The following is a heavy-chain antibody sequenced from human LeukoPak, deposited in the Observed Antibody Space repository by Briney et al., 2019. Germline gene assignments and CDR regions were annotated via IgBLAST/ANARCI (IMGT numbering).Heavy chain of an antibody. CDR2: INPKSGAA. CDR1: GYTFTDYY. J-gene: IGHJ4*02. CDR3: ARGAEAETSPLDF. V-gene: IGHV1-2*02. D-gene: IGHD6-13*01. Sequence: ASVKVSCKALGYTFTDYYMHWVRQAPGQGLEWLGWINPKSGAADYAQQFRGRVTMTRDTSINTDYMEMKRVTSDDTAVYYCARGAEAETSPLDFWGQGTLVIVS.